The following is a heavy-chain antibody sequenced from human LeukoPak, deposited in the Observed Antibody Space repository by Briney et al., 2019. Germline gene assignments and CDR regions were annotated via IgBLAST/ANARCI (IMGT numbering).Heavy chain of an antibody. CDR3: ARVFDFWSGYYQGYYFDY. D-gene: IGHD3-3*01. CDR1: GCSISSDY. Sequence: SETLSLTCTVSGCSISSDYWSWIRQPPGKGLEWIGYSYYSGSTIYNPSLKSRVTISVDTSKNQFSLKLSSVTAADPAVTYCARVFDFWSGYYQGYYFDYWGQGTLVTVSS. CDR2: SYYSGST. J-gene: IGHJ4*02. V-gene: IGHV4-59*01.